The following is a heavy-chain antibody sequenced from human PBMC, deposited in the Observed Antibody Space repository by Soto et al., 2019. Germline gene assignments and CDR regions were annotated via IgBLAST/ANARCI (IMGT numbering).Heavy chain of an antibody. CDR2: IYYIGST. CDR1: GGSISSGGYY. V-gene: IGHV4-31*03. J-gene: IGHJ5*02. Sequence: PSDTLSLTCTVSGGSISSGGYYRNWIRQHPGKGLEWIGYIYYIGSTYYNPSLKSRVTVSLDTSKNQFSLKLSSVTAEDTAVYYCARSVFPWGQGTLVTVSS. CDR3: ARSVFP.